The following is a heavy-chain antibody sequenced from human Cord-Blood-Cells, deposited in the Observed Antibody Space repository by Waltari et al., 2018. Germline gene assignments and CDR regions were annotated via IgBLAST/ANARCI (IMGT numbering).Heavy chain of an antibody. CDR2: INHSGST. V-gene: IGHV4-34*01. J-gene: IGHJ4*02. Sequence: GSFSGYYWSWIRQPPGKGLEWIGEINHSGSTNYNPSLKSRVTISVDTSKNQFSLKLSSVTAADTAVYYCARMSIAKIDYWGQGTLVTVSS. CDR3: ARMSIAKIDY. CDR1: GSFSGYY. D-gene: IGHD6-6*01.